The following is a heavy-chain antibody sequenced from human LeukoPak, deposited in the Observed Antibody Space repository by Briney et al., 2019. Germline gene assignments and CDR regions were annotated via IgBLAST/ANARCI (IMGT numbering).Heavy chain of an antibody. D-gene: IGHD2-15*01. CDR2: ISGSGGST. Sequence: GGSLRLSCAASGFIFSSYAMSWVRQAPGKGLEWVSAISGSGGSTYYADSVKGRFTISRDISKNTLYLQMNSLRAEDTAVYYCAKDLSASHGDYYYCMDVWGKGTTVIVSS. CDR1: GFIFSSYA. CDR3: AKDLSASHGDYYYCMDV. V-gene: IGHV3-23*01. J-gene: IGHJ6*03.